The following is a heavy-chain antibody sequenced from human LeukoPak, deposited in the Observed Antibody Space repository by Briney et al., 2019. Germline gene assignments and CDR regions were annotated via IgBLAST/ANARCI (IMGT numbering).Heavy chain of an antibody. J-gene: IGHJ4*02. CDR2: IYYSGST. CDR1: GGSISSGGYS. D-gene: IGHD1-26*01. V-gene: IGHV4-61*08. Sequence: PSQTLSLTCAVSGGSISSGGYSWSWIRQPPGKGLEWIGYIYYSGSTNYNPSLKSRVTISVDTSKNQFSLKLSSVTAADTAVYYCARGPPGARLFDYWGQGTLVTVSS. CDR3: ARGPPGARLFDY.